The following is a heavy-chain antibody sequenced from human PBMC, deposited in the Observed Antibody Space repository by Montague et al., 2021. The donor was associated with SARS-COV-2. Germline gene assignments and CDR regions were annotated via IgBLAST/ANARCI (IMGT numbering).Heavy chain of an antibody. V-gene: IGHV6-1*01. D-gene: IGHD1-26*01. J-gene: IGHJ4*02. CDR2: TYYRSKWYN. Sequence: CAISGDSVSGNSAAWNWIRQSPSKGLHWLGRTYYRSKWYNDYAVYVKSRITINPDTSKNQISLQLNSVTPEDTAVYYCARTSASSDYWGQGTLVTVSS. CDR3: ARTSASSDY. CDR1: GDSVSGNSAA.